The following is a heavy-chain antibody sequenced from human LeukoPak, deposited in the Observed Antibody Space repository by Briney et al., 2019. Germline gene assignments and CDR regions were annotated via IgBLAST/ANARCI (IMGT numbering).Heavy chain of an antibody. CDR3: GSEGGGFHF. Sequence: SETLSLTCTVSGGSISSHSWSWIRQPAGKGLEWIGRIFTSGNTYYNPSLKSRVIMSVDTSKNQFSLKLSSVTAADTAVYYCGSEGGGFHFWGQGTLVTVSS. CDR2: IFTSGNT. D-gene: IGHD3-16*01. J-gene: IGHJ4*02. CDR1: GGSISSHS. V-gene: IGHV4-4*07.